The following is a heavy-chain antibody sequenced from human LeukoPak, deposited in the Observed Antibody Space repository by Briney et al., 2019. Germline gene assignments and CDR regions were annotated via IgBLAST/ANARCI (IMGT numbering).Heavy chain of an antibody. CDR1: GGTFISYA. CDR3: ARSIAAAGQSYYYYYMDV. D-gene: IGHD6-13*01. V-gene: IGHV1-69*05. CDR2: IIPIFGTA. J-gene: IGHJ6*03. Sequence: SVKVSCKASGGTFISYAISWVRQAPGQGLEWMGGIIPIFGTANYAQKFQGRVTITTDESTSTAYMELSSLRSEDTAVYYCARSIAAAGQSYYYYYMDVWGKGTTVTVSS.